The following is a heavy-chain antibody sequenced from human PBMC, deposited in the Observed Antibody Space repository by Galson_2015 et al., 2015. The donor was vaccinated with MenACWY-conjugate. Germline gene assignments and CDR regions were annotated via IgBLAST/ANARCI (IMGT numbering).Heavy chain of an antibody. CDR1: GFTFNSHG. CDR2: IWYDGSIK. CDR3: AKRGAITASIWKDAFDI. V-gene: IGHV3-33*06. Sequence: SLRLSCAASGFTFNSHGMHWVRQAPGKGLEWVAVIWYDGSIKYYADSVKGRFTISRDNSKNTVYLQMDSLRAEDTAMYYCAKRGAITASIWKDAFDIRGQGTMVTVSS. J-gene: IGHJ3*02. D-gene: IGHD1-26*01.